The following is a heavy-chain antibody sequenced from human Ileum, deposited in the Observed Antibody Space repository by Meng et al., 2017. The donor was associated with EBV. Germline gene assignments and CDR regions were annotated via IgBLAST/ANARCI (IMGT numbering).Heavy chain of an antibody. CDR3: VSYAVGAGGIGY. D-gene: IGHD1-26*01. CDR2: HSGST. Sequence: QVQLEEWGPGLVKPSQTLSLSCAFSGVSISSGYFHWSWIRQPPGKGLEWIGHSGSTSYNPSLRSRVTISVDTSKNQFSLKVDSATAGDTAVYYCVSYAVGAGGIGYWGQGILVTVSS. CDR1: GVSISSGYFH. J-gene: IGHJ4*02. V-gene: IGHV4-30-4*01.